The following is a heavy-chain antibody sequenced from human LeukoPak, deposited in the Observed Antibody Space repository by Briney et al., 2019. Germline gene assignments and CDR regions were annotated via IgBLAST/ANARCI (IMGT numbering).Heavy chain of an antibody. CDR2: INPNSGGT. J-gene: IGHJ5*02. V-gene: IGHV1-2*02. CDR1: GYTFTDLY. CDR3: ARGVLGGYDSNGYPLYNWFDP. Sequence: ASVRVSCKASGYTFTDLYIHWVRHAPGQGLEWMGWINPNSGGTNYAQKFQGRVTMTRDTSISTAYMDLSRLRSDDTAVYYCARGVLGGYDSNGYPLYNWFDPWGQGTLVTVSS. D-gene: IGHD3-22*01.